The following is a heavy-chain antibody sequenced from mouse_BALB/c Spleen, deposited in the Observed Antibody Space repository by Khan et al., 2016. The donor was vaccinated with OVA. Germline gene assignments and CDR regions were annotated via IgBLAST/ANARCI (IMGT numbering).Heavy chain of an antibody. J-gene: IGHJ1*01. D-gene: IGHD2-4*01. V-gene: IGHV5-17*02. CDR2: ISSGSSTI. CDR1: GFTFSSFG. Sequence: QLEESGGGLVQPGGSRKLSCAASGFTFSSFGMHWVRQAPEKGLEWVAYISSGSSTIYYADTLKGRFTISRDNPKNILFLQMTSLRSEDTAMYYCARSMITTWYFDVWGAGTTVTVSS. CDR3: ARSMITTWYFDV.